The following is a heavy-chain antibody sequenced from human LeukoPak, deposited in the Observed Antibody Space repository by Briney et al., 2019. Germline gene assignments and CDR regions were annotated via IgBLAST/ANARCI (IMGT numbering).Heavy chain of an antibody. CDR1: GGSISSGGYY. J-gene: IGHJ4*02. V-gene: IGHV4-31*03. CDR2: IYYSGST. D-gene: IGHD4-17*01. CDR3: AREMRYYGDYVGYLDY. Sequence: PSQTLSLTCTVSGGSISSGGYYWSWLRQHPGKGLEWIGYIYYSGSTYYNPSLKSRVTISVDTSKNQLSLKLSSVTAADTAVYYCAREMRYYGDYVGYLDYWGQGTLVTVS.